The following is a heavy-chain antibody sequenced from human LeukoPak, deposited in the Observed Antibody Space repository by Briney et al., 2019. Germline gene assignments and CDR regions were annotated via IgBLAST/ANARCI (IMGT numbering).Heavy chain of an antibody. CDR2: IIPIFGTA. CDR1: GGTFSSYA. J-gene: IGHJ4*02. CDR3: AVSRADSSGYYSDY. D-gene: IGHD3-22*01. Sequence: SVKVSCKASGGTFSSYAISWVRQAPGQGLEWMGRIIPIFGTANYAQKFQGRVTITTDKSTSTAYMELSSLRSEDTAVYYCAVSRADSSGYYSDYWGQGTLVTVSS. V-gene: IGHV1-69*05.